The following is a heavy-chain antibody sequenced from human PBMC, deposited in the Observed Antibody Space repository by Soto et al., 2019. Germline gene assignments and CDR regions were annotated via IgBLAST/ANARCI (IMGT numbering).Heavy chain of an antibody. Sequence: QLGVSLRLSCAASGFTFSSYGMHWVRQAPGKGLEWVAVIWYDGSNKYYADSVKGRFTISRDNSKNTLYLQMNSLRAEDTAVYYCARRGYSYGYTYYYYYYGMDVWGQGTTVTVSS. CDR2: IWYDGSNK. D-gene: IGHD5-18*01. V-gene: IGHV3-33*01. J-gene: IGHJ6*02. CDR1: GFTFSSYG. CDR3: ARRGYSYGYTYYYYYYGMDV.